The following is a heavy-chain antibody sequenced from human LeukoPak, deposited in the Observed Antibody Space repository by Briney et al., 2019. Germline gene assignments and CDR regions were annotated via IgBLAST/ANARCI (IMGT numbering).Heavy chain of an antibody. CDR1: GFTFSSFS. Sequence: GGSLRLSCAASGFTFSSFSMDWVRQAPGKGLEWVSSISSSSSYIYYADSVKGRFTISRDNAKNSLYLQMNSLRAEDTAVYYCARDRDTAMVPFDYWGQGTLVTVSS. D-gene: IGHD5-18*01. CDR2: ISSSSSYI. V-gene: IGHV3-21*01. J-gene: IGHJ4*02. CDR3: ARDRDTAMVPFDY.